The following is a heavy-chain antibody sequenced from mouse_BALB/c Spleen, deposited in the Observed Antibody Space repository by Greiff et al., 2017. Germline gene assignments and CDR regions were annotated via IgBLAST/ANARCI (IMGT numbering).Heavy chain of an antibody. CDR1: GFTFSSYA. CDR2: ISSGGST. D-gene: IGHD2-1*01. CDR3: ASGNFYAMDY. V-gene: IGHV5-6-5*01. Sequence: VQLKESGGGLVKPGGSLKLSCAASGFTFSSYAMSWVRQTPEKRLEWVASISSGGSTYYPDSVKGRFTISRDNARNILYLQMSSLRSEDTAMYYCASGNFYAMDYWGQGTSVTVSS. J-gene: IGHJ4*01.